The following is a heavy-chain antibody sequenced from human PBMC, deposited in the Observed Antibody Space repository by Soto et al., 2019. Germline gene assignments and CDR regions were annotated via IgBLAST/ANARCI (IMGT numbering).Heavy chain of an antibody. J-gene: IGHJ4*02. CDR2: IYPGDSDA. D-gene: IGHD6-19*01. Sequence: EVQLVQSGAEVKKPGESLKISCKGSGYTFTNYWIGWVRQMPGKGLEWMGMIYPGDSDARYSPAFQGQVTISADKSTSTAYLQWSSLKASDTAMYYCARDFGGGGWSGHYFESWGQGTLVTVSS. V-gene: IGHV5-51*01. CDR1: GYTFTNYW. CDR3: ARDFGGGGWSGHYFES.